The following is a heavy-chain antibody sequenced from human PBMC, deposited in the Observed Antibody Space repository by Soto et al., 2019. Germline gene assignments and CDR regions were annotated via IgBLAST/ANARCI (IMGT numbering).Heavy chain of an antibody. Sequence: PVGSLRFSCAASGFTFSNYYMTWIRQAPGKGLECLSYISSREVTVYYADSVKGRFTISRDNTKNSLYLQMTTLRDEDTAVYYCARVSASGWHVNGRDYFDSWGQGTLVTVSS. CDR3: ARVSASGWHVNGRDYFDS. CDR2: ISSREVTV. CDR1: GFTFSNYY. V-gene: IGHV3-11*01. J-gene: IGHJ4*02. D-gene: IGHD6-19*01.